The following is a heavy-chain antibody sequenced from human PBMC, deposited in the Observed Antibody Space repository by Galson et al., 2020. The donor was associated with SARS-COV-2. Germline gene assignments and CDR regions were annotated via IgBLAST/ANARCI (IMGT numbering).Heavy chain of an antibody. CDR3: ARVDLRDGDLDY. Sequence: GSGPTLVKPTETLTLTCTVSGLSLTTNGMRVSWIRQPPGKALEWLARIDWDDDEFYNPSLKTRLTISKDTSKDQVVLTLTNVDRADTATYFCARVDLRDGDLDYWGQGILVTVSS. CDR1: GLSLTTNGMR. V-gene: IGHV2-70*04. CDR2: IDWDDDE. J-gene: IGHJ4*02. D-gene: IGHD3-10*01.